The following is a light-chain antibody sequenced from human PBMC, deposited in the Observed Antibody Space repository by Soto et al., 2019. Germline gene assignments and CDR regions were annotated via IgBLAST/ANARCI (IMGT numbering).Light chain of an antibody. Sequence: SDMTQSPSSLAASLGDRVTVPXRASQGIRPDFGWYQQKPGXAPKXXXDAXSGFQRGCPSSFSGSGSATEFTRTISSLQPEDCDNYYLLQHHMYTRTFGGGTKVDIK. V-gene: IGKV1-17*01. J-gene: IGKJ4*01. CDR1: QGIRPD. CDR3: LQHHMYTRT. CDR2: AXS.